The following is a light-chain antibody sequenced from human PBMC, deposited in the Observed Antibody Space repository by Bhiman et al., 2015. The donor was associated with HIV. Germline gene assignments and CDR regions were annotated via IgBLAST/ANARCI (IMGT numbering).Light chain of an antibody. CDR1: NVESKS. CDR3: QVWDSSSDHLWV. CDR2: YDS. V-gene: IGLV3-21*04. J-gene: IGLJ3*02. Sequence: SYVLTQPPSVSVAPGKTARITCGGNNVESKSVHWYQQKPGQAPVVVIYYDSDRPSGIPERFSGSNSGNTATLTISRVEAGDEADYYCQVWDSSSDHLWVFGGGTKLTVL.